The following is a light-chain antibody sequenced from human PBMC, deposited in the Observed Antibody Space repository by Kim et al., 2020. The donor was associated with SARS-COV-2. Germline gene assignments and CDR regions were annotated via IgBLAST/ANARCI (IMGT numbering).Light chain of an antibody. V-gene: IGLV3-19*01. J-gene: IGLJ2*01. Sequence: SSELTQDPAVSVALGQTVRITCQGDSLRSYYASWYQQKPGQAPVVVIYGKNNRPSGIPDRFSGSSSGNTASLTITGAQAEDEADCYCNSRDSSGNHVVFG. CDR2: GKN. CDR1: SLRSYY. CDR3: NSRDSSGNHVV.